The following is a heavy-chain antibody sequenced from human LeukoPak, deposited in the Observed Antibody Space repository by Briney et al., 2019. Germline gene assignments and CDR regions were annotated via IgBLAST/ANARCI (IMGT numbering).Heavy chain of an antibody. V-gene: IGHV3-23*01. Sequence: PGGSLRLSCAASGFTFNSYAMSWVRLAPGKGLEWVSSLSGSGGATWYAGSVKGRFTISRDNSKNTLYLRMNSLRAEDTAVYYCAKDRTPYSRSGGYYLGAFDIWGHGTLVTVSS. D-gene: IGHD3-10*01. CDR1: GFTFNSYA. CDR2: LSGSGGAT. J-gene: IGHJ3*02. CDR3: AKDRTPYSRSGGYYLGAFDI.